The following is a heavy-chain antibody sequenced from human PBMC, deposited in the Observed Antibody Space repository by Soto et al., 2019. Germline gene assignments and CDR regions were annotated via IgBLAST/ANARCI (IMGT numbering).Heavy chain of an antibody. D-gene: IGHD2-2*01. V-gene: IGHV4-61*01. CDR2: IYYSGST. CDR1: GGSVSSGSYY. CDR3: ARXGVVPAAMEDYYYGMDV. Sequence: SETLSLTCTVSGGSVSSGSYYWSWIRQPPGKGLEWIGYIYYSGSTNYNPSLKSRVTISVDTSKNQFSLKLSSVTAADTAVYYCARXGVVPAAMEDYYYGMDVWGQGTTVTVSS. J-gene: IGHJ6*02.